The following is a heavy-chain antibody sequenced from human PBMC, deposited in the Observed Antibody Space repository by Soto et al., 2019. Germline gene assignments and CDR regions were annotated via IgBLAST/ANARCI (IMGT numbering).Heavy chain of an antibody. D-gene: IGHD4-17*01. CDR3: ARAVLGTVTAYPYY. J-gene: IGHJ4*02. Sequence: QVQLQESGPGLVKPSQTLSLTCTVSGGSISSGGYYWSWIRQHPGKGLEWIGYIYYSGSTYYNPSLQRRRTISLDTSENQSSLKLSSVTAADLAVYYCARAVLGTVTAYPYYWGQGTLVTVSS. V-gene: IGHV4-31*03. CDR1: GGSISSGGYY. CDR2: IYYSGST.